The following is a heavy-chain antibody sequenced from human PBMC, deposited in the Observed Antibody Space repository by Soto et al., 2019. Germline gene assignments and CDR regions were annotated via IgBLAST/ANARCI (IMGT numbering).Heavy chain of an antibody. CDR3: ARDRRYDFWRSARYYYGMDV. CDR1: GYTFTGYY. Sequence: ASVKVSCKASGYTFTGYYMHWVRQAPGQGLEWMGWINPNSGGTNYAQKFQGRVTMTRDTSISTAYMELSRLRSDDTAVYYCARDRRYDFWRSARYYYGMDVWGQGTTVTVSS. CDR2: INPNSGGT. D-gene: IGHD3-3*01. V-gene: IGHV1-2*02. J-gene: IGHJ6*02.